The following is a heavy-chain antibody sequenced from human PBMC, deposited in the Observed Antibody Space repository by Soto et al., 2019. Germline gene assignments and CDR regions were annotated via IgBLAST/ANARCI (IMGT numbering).Heavy chain of an antibody. V-gene: IGHV3-48*02. Sequence: GGSLRLSCAASGFTFSTFGMNWVRQPPGKGLEWVSYISSSSSTIYYADSVKGRFTISRDNAKNSLYLQMNSLRDEDTAVYYCARARRDGYNSIDYWGQGTLVTVS. CDR2: ISSSSSTI. CDR1: GFTFSTFG. J-gene: IGHJ4*02. D-gene: IGHD5-12*01. CDR3: ARARRDGYNSIDY.